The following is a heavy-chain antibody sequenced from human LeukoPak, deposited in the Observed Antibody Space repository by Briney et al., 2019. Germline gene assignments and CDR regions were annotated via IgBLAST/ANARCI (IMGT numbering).Heavy chain of an antibody. Sequence: ASVKVSCKASGYTFTSYDINWVRQATGQGLEWMGWISAYNGNTNYAQKLQGRVTMTTDTSTSTAYMELRSLRSDDTAVYYCARVRVEMATVNFDYWGQGTLVTVSS. V-gene: IGHV1-18*01. CDR3: ARVRVEMATVNFDY. J-gene: IGHJ4*02. D-gene: IGHD5-24*01. CDR1: GYTFTSYD. CDR2: ISAYNGNT.